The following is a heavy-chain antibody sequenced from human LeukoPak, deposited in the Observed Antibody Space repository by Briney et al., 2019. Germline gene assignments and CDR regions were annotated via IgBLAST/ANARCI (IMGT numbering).Heavy chain of an antibody. CDR1: GFTVSSNY. V-gene: IGHV3-66*02. CDR2: IYSGGST. CDR3: AKDGPRYSYGLPDY. D-gene: IGHD5-18*01. Sequence: GGSLRLSCAASGFTVSSNYMSWVRQAPGKGLEWVSVIYSGGSTYYADSVKGRFTISRDNSKNTLYLQMNSLRAEDTAVYYCAKDGPRYSYGLPDYWGQGTLVTVSS. J-gene: IGHJ4*02.